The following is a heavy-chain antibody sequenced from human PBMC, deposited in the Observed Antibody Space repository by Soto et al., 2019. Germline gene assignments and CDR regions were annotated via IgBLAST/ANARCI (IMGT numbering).Heavy chain of an antibody. Sequence: QVQMVQSGPEVKMPGASVKVSCKTSGYTFTAYGLAWLRQAPGQRPEWMGWVSTNDDRTNYARKFQGRVTMTTDRSTTTPSMELRSRGTDDTAGYYCARELNTESSAYYSFAFWGQGTLVTVSS. J-gene: IGHJ4*02. CDR3: ARELNTESSAYYSFAF. D-gene: IGHD3-22*01. CDR2: VSTNDDRT. V-gene: IGHV1-18*01. CDR1: GYTFTAYG.